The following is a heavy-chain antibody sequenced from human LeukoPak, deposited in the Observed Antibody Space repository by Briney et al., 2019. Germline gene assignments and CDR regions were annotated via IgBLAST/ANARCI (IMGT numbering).Heavy chain of an antibody. CDR3: AREGIYDYVWGSYDY. CDR2: IWYDGSNK. J-gene: IGHJ4*02. CDR1: GFTFSSYG. V-gene: IGHV3-33*01. D-gene: IGHD3-16*01. Sequence: PGGSLRLSCAASGFTFSSYGMHWVRQAPGKGLEWVAVIWYDGSNKYYADSVKGRFTISRDNYKNTLYLQMNSLRAEDTAVYYCAREGIYDYVWGSYDYWGQGTLVTVSS.